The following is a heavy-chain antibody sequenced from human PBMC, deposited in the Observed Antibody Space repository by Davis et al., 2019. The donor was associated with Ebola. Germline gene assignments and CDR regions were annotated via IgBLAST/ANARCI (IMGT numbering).Heavy chain of an antibody. CDR1: GFTFSSYS. CDR2: ITVTSNYT. Sequence: GESLKISCAASGFTFSSYSMNWVRQAPGKGLEWVSSITVTSNYTYYADSVKGRFTISRDNAKNSLYLQMNSLRAGDTAVYYCARAHFGRSSFDYWGQGTLVTVSS. V-gene: IGHV3-21*01. D-gene: IGHD6-6*01. CDR3: ARAHFGRSSFDY. J-gene: IGHJ4*02.